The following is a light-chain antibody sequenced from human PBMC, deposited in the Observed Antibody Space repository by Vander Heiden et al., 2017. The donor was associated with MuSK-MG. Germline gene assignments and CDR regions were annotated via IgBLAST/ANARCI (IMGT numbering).Light chain of an antibody. V-gene: IGKV1-39*01. Sequence: IQMTQSPSSLSASVGDRVTIACRASQTISTYLNWYQQKPGKAPKLLIYAASTLQSGVPSRFSGSGYGTDFTLTIRSRQPEDFAPYYCQQSDHNYLHTFGGGTKVEV. J-gene: IGKJ4*01. CDR1: QTISTY. CDR2: AAS. CDR3: QQSDHNYLHT.